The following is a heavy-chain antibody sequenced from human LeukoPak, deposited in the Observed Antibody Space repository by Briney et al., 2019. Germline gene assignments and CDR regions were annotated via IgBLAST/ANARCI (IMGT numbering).Heavy chain of an antibody. Sequence: PGGSLRLSCAASGFTVSSNYMSWVRQAPGKGLEWVSVIYSGGSTYYADSVKGRFTISRDNSKNTLYLQMNSLRAEDTAVYYCARGIAVAARVWFDPWGQGTLVTVSS. V-gene: IGHV3-66*01. J-gene: IGHJ5*02. CDR1: GFTVSSNY. CDR3: ARGIAVAARVWFDP. CDR2: IYSGGST. D-gene: IGHD6-19*01.